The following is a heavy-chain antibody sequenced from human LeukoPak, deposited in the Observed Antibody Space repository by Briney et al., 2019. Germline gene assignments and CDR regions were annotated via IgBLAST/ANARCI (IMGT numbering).Heavy chain of an antibody. CDR1: GSTFSSHT. Sequence: GGSLRLSCAASGSTFSSHTMNWVRQAPGKGLEWISYISSTSSVIYYADSVKGRFTISRDNAKNSLYLQMSSLRAEDTAVYYCARFAAGGSYYYYMDVWGKGTTVTVSS. J-gene: IGHJ6*03. D-gene: IGHD6-25*01. V-gene: IGHV3-48*04. CDR3: ARFAAGGSYYYYMDV. CDR2: ISSTSSVI.